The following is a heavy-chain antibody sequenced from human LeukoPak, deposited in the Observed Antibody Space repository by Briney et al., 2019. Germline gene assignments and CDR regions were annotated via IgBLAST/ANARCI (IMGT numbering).Heavy chain of an antibody. J-gene: IGHJ4*02. Sequence: PGGSLRLSCAASGFTLSSYSMNWVRQAPGKGLEWVSSISRSSAYIYYADSVKGRFTISRDNAKNSLYLQMNSLRADDTAVYYCAKPARTDYADYWGQGTLVTVSS. V-gene: IGHV3-21*04. D-gene: IGHD1-14*01. CDR3: AKPARTDYADY. CDR2: ISRSSAYI. CDR1: GFTLSSYS.